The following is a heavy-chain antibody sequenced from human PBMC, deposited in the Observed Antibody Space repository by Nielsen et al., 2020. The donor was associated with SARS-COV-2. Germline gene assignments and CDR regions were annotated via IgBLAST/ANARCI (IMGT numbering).Heavy chain of an antibody. CDR1: GGSISSSSYY. CDR3: ARHATTVTTWGFDY. V-gene: IGHV4-39*01. J-gene: IGHJ4*02. Sequence: GSLRLSCTVSGGSISSSSYYWGWIRQPPGKGLEWIGSIYYSGSTYYNPSLKSRVTISVDTSKNQFSLKLSSVTAADTAVYYCARHATTVTTWGFDYWGQGTLVTVSS. D-gene: IGHD4-17*01. CDR2: IYYSGST.